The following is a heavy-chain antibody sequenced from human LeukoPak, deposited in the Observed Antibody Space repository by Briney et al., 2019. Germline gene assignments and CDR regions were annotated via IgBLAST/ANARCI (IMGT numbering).Heavy chain of an antibody. CDR2: ISSSGSTI. Sequence: GGSLTLPCAASGFTFSSYEMKWVRQAPGKGLEWVSYISSSGSTIYYADSVKGRFTISRDNAKNSLYLQMNSLRAEDTAVYYCASSGYSSSVYYYYYMDVWGKGTTVTISS. J-gene: IGHJ6*03. V-gene: IGHV3-48*03. CDR1: GFTFSSYE. CDR3: ASSGYSSSVYYYYYMDV. D-gene: IGHD6-13*01.